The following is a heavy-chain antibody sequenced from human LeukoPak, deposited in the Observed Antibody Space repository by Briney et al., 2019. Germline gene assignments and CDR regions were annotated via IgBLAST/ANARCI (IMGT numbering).Heavy chain of an antibody. V-gene: IGHV3-30-3*01. J-gene: IGHJ4*02. CDR3: VKGYYAAFDY. CDR2: ISYDGSNK. Sequence: HPGRSLTLSCAASGFTFSSYAMHWVRQAPGKGLEWVAVISYDGSNKYYADSVKGRFTISRDNSKNTLYLQMNSLRAEDTAVYYCVKGYYAAFDYWGQGTLVTVSS. D-gene: IGHD3-10*01. CDR1: GFTFSSYA.